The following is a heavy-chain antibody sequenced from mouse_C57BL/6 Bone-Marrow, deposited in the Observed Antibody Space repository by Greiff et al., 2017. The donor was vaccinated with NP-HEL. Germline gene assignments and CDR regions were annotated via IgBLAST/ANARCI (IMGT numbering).Heavy chain of an antibody. CDR3: AGGAQATAWFAY. D-gene: IGHD3-2*02. CDR2: INPSNGGT. Sequence: QVQLKQPGTELVKPGASVKLSCKASGYTFTSYWMHWVKQRPGQGLEWIGNINPSNGGTNYNEKFKSKATLTVDKSSSTAYMQLSSLTSEDSAVYYCAGGAQATAWFAYWGQGTLVTVSA. J-gene: IGHJ3*01. V-gene: IGHV1-53*01. CDR1: GYTFTSYW.